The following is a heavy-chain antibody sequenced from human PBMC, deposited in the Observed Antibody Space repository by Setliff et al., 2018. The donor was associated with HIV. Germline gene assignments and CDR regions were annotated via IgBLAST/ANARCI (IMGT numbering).Heavy chain of an antibody. J-gene: IGHJ5*02. CDR2: IIPIFGTA. D-gene: IGHD6-13*01. CDR3: ARDFSGQQLVGGWFDP. CDR1: GGTFSSYV. V-gene: IGHV1-69*13. Sequence: GASVKVSCKASGGTFSSYVISWVRQAPGQGLEWMGGIIPIFGTANYAQEFQGRVTITADESTSTAYMELSSLRSDDTAVYYCARDFSGQQLVGGWFDPWGQGTLVTVSS.